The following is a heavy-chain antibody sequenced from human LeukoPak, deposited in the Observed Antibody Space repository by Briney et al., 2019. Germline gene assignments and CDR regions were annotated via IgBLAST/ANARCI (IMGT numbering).Heavy chain of an antibody. CDR3: ARQINYQRYYYYMDV. CDR2: IYHSGST. V-gene: IGHV4-38-2*01. D-gene: IGHD2-2*01. Sequence: PSETLSLTCAVSGYSISSGYYWGWIRQPPGKGLEWIGSIYHSGSTYYNPSLKSRVTISVDTSKNQFSLKLSSVTAADTAVYCCARQINYQRYYYYMDVWGKGTTVTVSS. CDR1: GYSISSGYY. J-gene: IGHJ6*03.